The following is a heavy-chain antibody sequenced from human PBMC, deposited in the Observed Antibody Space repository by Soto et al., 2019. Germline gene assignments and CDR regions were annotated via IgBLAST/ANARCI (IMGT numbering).Heavy chain of an antibody. CDR2: ISYDESKT. J-gene: IGHJ6*02. Sequence: QLVESGGGVVQPGRSLRLSCSASGFIFSGYGMHWVRQAPGKGLEWVAVISYDESKTYYGDSVKGRFTISRDNSKNTVFLQASSLRDEDTGVYYCARGRGMGSYFFAMDGWGQGTTVTVSS. CDR3: ARGRGMGSYFFAMDG. V-gene: IGHV3-33*05. CDR1: GFIFSGYG. D-gene: IGHD3-10*01.